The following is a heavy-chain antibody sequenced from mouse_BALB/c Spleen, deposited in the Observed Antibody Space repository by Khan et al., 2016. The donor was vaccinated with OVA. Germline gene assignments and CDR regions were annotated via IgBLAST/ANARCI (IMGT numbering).Heavy chain of an antibody. D-gene: IGHD4-1*01. Sequence: QVQLQQSGPELVKPGASVKMSCKASGYTFTDYVMNWVKQRNGQGLEWIGQIYPGSDSTYYTEKFKGKATLTADRSSSTAYMQLSNLTAADSAVYFCARAGWDVFAYWGQGTLVTVSA. V-gene: IGHV1-77*01. CDR1: GYTFTDYV. J-gene: IGHJ3*01. CDR2: IYPGSDST. CDR3: ARAGWDVFAY.